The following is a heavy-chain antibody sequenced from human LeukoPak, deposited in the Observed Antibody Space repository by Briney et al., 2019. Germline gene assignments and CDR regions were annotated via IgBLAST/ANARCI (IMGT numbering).Heavy chain of an antibody. CDR2: MNPNSGNI. V-gene: IGHV1-8*01. Sequence: ASVKVSCKASGYTFTSYDINWVRQATGQGLEWMGWMNPNSGNIGYAQKFQGRVTMTRSTSISTAYMELSSLRFEDTAVYYCTRSVRNGHIDYWGQGTLVTVSS. D-gene: IGHD2-21*01. CDR3: TRSVRNGHIDY. J-gene: IGHJ4*02. CDR1: GYTFTSYD.